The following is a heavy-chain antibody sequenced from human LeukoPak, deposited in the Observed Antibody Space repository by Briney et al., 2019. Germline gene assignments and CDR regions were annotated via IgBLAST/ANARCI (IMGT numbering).Heavy chain of an antibody. CDR1: GYTFTDYY. D-gene: IGHD3-10*01. CDR2: VDPEDGET. J-gene: IGHJ3*02. Sequence: ASVKVSCKVSGYTFTDYYMHWVQQAPGKGLEWMGLVDPEDGETIYAEKFQGRVTITADTSTDTAYMELSRLRSDDTAVYYCARASSSDAFDIWGQGTMVTVSS. V-gene: IGHV1-69-2*01. CDR3: ARASSSDAFDI.